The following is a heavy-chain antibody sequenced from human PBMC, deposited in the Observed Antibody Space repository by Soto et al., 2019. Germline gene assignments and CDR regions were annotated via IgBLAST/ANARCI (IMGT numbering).Heavy chain of an antibody. CDR3: VRDRRIYYSDPHDEFVASDYEV. V-gene: IGHV1-69*01. CDR2: FIPIFRTL. D-gene: IGHD3-22*01. J-gene: IGHJ3*01. Sequence: QVQLIQCEAEVKRPGSSVRVSCTASGGIFGSHGFSSVRQAPGQRLEWVGGFIPIFRTLTYTEKFQARVRIAADESTNTVYLDLSSLTSEDTAVYYCVRDRRIYYSDPHDEFVASDYEVWGQGTMVSVSS. CDR1: GGIFGSHG.